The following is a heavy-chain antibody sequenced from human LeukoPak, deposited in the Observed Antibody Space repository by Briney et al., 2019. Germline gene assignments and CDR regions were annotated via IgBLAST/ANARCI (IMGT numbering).Heavy chain of an antibody. CDR1: GYTLNGVS. CDR3: ATENFGLGSPFDP. J-gene: IGHJ5*02. CDR2: FDPEDGER. V-gene: IGHV1-24*01. Sequence: ASVKVSCKVAGYTLNGVSMHWVRQAPGKGLEWMGGFDPEDGERIYAQKFQGRVTMTEDTSTDTAYMELSSLTSEDTAMYCCATENFGLGSPFDPWGQGTLVTVSS. D-gene: IGHD3-16*01.